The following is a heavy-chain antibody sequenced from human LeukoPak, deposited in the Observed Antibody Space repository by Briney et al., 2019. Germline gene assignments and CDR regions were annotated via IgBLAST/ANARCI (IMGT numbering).Heavy chain of an antibody. J-gene: IGHJ6*03. V-gene: IGHV3-21*01. D-gene: IGHD2-21*01. CDR3: ARGVGVPYYMDV. Sequence: GGSLRLSCAASGFTFSSYSMNWVRQAPGKGLEWVSSISSSSSYIYYADSVKGRFTISRDNAKNSLYLQMNRLRAEDTAVYYCARGVGVPYYMDVWGKGTTVTVSS. CDR1: GFTFSSYS. CDR2: ISSSSSYI.